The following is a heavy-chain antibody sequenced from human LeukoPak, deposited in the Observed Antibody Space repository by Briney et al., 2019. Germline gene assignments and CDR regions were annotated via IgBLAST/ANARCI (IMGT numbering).Heavy chain of an antibody. V-gene: IGHV4-34*01. D-gene: IGHD5-18*01. CDR1: GGSISGYY. J-gene: IGHJ6*02. Sequence: SETLSLTCTVSGGSISGYYWSWIRQPPGKGLEWIGEINHSGSTNYNPSLKSRVTISVDTSKNQFSLKLSSVTAADTAVYYCARGRPSVDTAMVQYYYYGMDVWGQGTTVTVSS. CDR2: INHSGST. CDR3: ARGRPSVDTAMVQYYYYGMDV.